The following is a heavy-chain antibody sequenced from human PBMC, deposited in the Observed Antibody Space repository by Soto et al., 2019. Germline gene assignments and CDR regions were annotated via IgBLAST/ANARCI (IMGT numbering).Heavy chain of an antibody. CDR3: ARLGGATYYYDSSAYYGDH. J-gene: IGHJ4*02. D-gene: IGHD3-22*01. V-gene: IGHV4-59*01. CDR2: IYYSGST. Sequence: SETLSLTCTASGGSIRTYYWSWIRQPPGKGLEWIGYIYYSGSTNYNPSLKSRVTISIDTSKNQFSLKLSSVTAADTAVYYCARLGGATYYYDSSAYYGDHWGQGTLVTVSS. CDR1: GGSIRTYY.